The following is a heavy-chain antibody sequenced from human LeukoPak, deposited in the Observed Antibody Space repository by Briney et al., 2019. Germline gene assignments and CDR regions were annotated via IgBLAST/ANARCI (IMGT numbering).Heavy chain of an antibody. CDR2: IYYSGSF. J-gene: IGHJ5*02. D-gene: IGHD3-10*01. Sequence: PSETLSLTCTVSGGSISSSSYYWGWIRQPPGKGLEWIGSIYYSGSFYYNPSLKSRVTISVDTSKNQFSLKLSSVTAADTALYYCARLSGSGSRWKGWFDPWGQGTLVTVSS. CDR1: GGSISSSSYY. CDR3: ARLSGSGSRWKGWFDP. V-gene: IGHV4-39*07.